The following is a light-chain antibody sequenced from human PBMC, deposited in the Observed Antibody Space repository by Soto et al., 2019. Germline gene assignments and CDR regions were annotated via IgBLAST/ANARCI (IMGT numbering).Light chain of an antibody. CDR1: SSNIGSNI. V-gene: IGLV1-44*01. Sequence: QSVLTQPPSASGTPGQRVTISCCGSSSNIGSNIVNWYQQVPGTAPKLLIYNNNQRPSGVPDRFSGSKSGTSASLALSGLQSEDEGDYYCAAWDGRLNGLIFGGGTKLTVL. CDR3: AAWDGRLNGLI. CDR2: NNN. J-gene: IGLJ2*01.